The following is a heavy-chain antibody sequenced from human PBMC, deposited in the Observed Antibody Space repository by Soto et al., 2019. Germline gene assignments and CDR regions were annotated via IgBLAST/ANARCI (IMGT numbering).Heavy chain of an antibody. CDR1: GYTFTGYY. D-gene: IGHD1-20*01. J-gene: IGHJ3*02. Sequence: ASVKVSCKASGYTFTGYYMHWVLQAPGQGLEWMGWINPNSGGTNYAQKFQGWVTMTRDTSISTAYMELSRLRSDDTAVYYCARSSIGITGTDDAFDIWGQGTMVTVSS. V-gene: IGHV1-2*04. CDR3: ARSSIGITGTDDAFDI. CDR2: INPNSGGT.